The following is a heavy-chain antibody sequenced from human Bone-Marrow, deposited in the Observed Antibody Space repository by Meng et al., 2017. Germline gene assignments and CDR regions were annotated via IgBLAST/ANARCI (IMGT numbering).Heavy chain of an antibody. D-gene: IGHD3-10*01. CDR3: ATAFVRSHPADY. J-gene: IGHJ4*02. Sequence: EGQLVESGGGCVGSGGSLSLSCAASGITFSDAWMTWVRQAPGKGLEWVARIKSKTDGGTTDYAAPVKGRFTISRDDSKNTLYLQMNSLETDDTAIYYCATAFVRSHPADYWGQGTLVTVS. V-gene: IGHV3-15*01. CDR2: IKSKTDGGTT. CDR1: GITFSDAW.